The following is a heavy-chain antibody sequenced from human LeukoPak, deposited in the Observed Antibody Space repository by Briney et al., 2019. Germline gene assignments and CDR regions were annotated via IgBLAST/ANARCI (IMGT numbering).Heavy chain of an antibody. V-gene: IGHV3-23*01. CDR3: ARAGYSGYDYDY. D-gene: IGHD5-12*01. CDR2: ISGSGDST. CDR1: GFTFSSYA. J-gene: IGHJ4*02. Sequence: GGSLRLSCEASGFTFSSYAMSWVRQAPGKGLEWVSVISGSGDSTYYADSVEGRCTSSRDNSKDALYLQMNSLRAEDTAVYYCARAGYSGYDYDYWGQGTLVTVSS.